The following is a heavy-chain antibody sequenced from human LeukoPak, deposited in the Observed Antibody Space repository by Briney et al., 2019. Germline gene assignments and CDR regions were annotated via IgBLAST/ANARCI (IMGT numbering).Heavy chain of an antibody. D-gene: IGHD4-17*01. CDR2: IIPILGTA. CDR1: GGTFSSYA. V-gene: IGHV1-69*05. J-gene: IGHJ5*02. CDR3: ARGLTSAFFDP. Sequence: SVKVSCKASGGTFSSYAISWVRQAPGQGLEWMGRIIPILGTANYAQKFQGRVTITTDESSSTAYMELSSLRSEDTAVYYCARGLTSAFFDPWGQGTLVTVSS.